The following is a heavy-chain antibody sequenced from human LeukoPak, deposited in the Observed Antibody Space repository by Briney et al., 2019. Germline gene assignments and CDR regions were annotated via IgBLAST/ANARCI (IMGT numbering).Heavy chain of an antibody. CDR3: TREDHSNYNY. CDR2: IRPDGSEK. D-gene: IGHD4-11*01. J-gene: IGHJ4*02. V-gene: IGHV3-7*01. Sequence: PGGSLRLSCAASGFTFSTYWMSWVRQAPGKGLEWVANIRPDGSEKYYVDSVKGRLTISRDNAKNSLSLQMNSLRGEDTAVYYCTREDHSNYNYWGQGTLVTVSS. CDR1: GFTFSTYW.